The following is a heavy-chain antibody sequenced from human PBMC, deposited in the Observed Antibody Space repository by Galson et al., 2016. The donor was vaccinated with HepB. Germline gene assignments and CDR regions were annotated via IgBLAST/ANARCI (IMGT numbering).Heavy chain of an antibody. J-gene: IGHJ4*02. CDR3: EGQDYVGNSISFDS. D-gene: IGHD4-23*01. Sequence: SVKVSCKASGGTFRNYAFSWVRQAPGQRLEWMGGIIPILDTANYAQNFQGRVTISADESTSTAYMELWSLRFEDTAMYYCEGQDYVGNSISFDSWGQGTLVTVAS. CDR1: GGTFRNYA. CDR2: IIPILDTA. V-gene: IGHV1-69*13.